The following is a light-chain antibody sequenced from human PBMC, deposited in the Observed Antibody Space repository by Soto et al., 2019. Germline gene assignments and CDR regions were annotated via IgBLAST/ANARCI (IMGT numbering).Light chain of an antibody. CDR3: SSYTNINTRACV. J-gene: IGLJ1*01. CDR1: SGDSGSYNR. V-gene: IGLV2-14*01. CDR2: EVT. Sequence: QSALTQPASVSGSPGQSITISCTGTSGDSGSYNRVSWYQQHPGKAPKLIIYEVTDRPSGVSNRFSGSKSGNTASLTISGLQAEDEAEYYCSSYTNINTRACVYGTGTKVTVL.